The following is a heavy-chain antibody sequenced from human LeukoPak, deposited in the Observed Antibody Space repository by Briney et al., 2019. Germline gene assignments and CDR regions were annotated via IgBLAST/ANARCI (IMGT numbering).Heavy chain of an antibody. CDR1: GYTFTSYG. D-gene: IGHD4-11*01. Sequence: ASVKVSCKASGYTFTSYGISWVRQAPGQGLEWMGWISAYNGNTNYAQKLQGRVTMTRNTSISTAYMELSSLRSEDTAVYYCARGHPLNDYSFDYWGQGTLVTVSS. CDR3: ARGHPLNDYSFDY. CDR2: ISAYNGNT. J-gene: IGHJ4*02. V-gene: IGHV1-18*01.